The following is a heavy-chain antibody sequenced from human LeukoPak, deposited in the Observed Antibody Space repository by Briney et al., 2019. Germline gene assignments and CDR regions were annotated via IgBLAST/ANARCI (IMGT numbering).Heavy chain of an antibody. CDR1: GFTFDDYG. J-gene: IGHJ4*02. CDR3: ARPLIKGNYYDSSGYGH. D-gene: IGHD3-22*01. Sequence: GGSLRLSCAASGFTFDDYGMSWVRQAPGKGLEWVSGINWNGGSTGYADSVKGRFTISRDNAKNSLYLRMNSLRAEDTALYYCARPLIKGNYYDSSGYGHWGQGTLVTVSS. V-gene: IGHV3-20*04. CDR2: INWNGGST.